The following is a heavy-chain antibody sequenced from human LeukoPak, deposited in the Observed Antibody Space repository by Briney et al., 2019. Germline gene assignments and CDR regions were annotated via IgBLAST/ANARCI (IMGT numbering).Heavy chain of an antibody. Sequence: GGSLRLSCAASGFTFSSYAMSWVRQAPGKGLEWVSGISGSGDNTYYADSVKGRFIISRDNSKNTLYLQMNSPRAEDTAVYYCAKDGGDIVVVSVGVVTDYYYGMDVWGQGTTVTVSS. CDR3: AKDGGDIVVVSVGVVTDYYYGMDV. J-gene: IGHJ6*02. V-gene: IGHV3-23*01. CDR1: GFTFSSYA. CDR2: ISGSGDNT. D-gene: IGHD2-15*01.